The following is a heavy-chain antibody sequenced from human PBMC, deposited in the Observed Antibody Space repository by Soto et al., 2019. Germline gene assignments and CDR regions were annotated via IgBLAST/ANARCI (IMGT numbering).Heavy chain of an antibody. CDR3: AMVDVYVTPSPQDV. D-gene: IGHD3-16*01. CDR2: INAYNGNT. V-gene: IGHV1-18*01. J-gene: IGHJ6*02. CDR1: GYSFTRYG. Sequence: QVKLVQSGAEVKNPGASVKVSCKASGYSFTRYGIGWARQAPGQGLEWMGWINAYNGNTNYAQNLQGRRTLTTDTSTTTAYMELRSLTSNDTAIYYCAMVDVYVTPSPQDVWGQGTTVTVSS.